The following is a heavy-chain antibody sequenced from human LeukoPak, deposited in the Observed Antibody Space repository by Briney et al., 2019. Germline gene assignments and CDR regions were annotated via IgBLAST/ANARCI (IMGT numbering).Heavy chain of an antibody. CDR3: ARVGFTMIVL. CDR2: INHSGST. D-gene: IGHD3-22*01. CDR1: GGSFSGYY. J-gene: IGHJ4*02. V-gene: IGHV4-34*01. Sequence: SETLSLTCAVYGGSFSGYYWSWIRQPPGKGLEWIGEINHSGSTNYNPSLKSRVTISVDTSKNQFSLKLSSVTAADTAVYYCARVGFTMIVLWGQGTLVTVSP.